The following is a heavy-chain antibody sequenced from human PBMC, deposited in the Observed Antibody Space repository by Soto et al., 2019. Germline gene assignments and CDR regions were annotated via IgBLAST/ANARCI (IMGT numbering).Heavy chain of an antibody. V-gene: IGHV4-31*03. D-gene: IGHD3-10*01. CDR1: GGSISSGGYY. J-gene: IGHJ6*02. CDR3: ARDGEVYYYGMDV. Sequence: SETLSLTCTVSGGSISSGGYYWSWIRQHPGKGLEWIGYIYYSGSTYYNPSLKSRVTISVDTSKNQFSLKLSSVTAADTAVYYCARDGEVYYYGMDVWGQGTTVTVSS. CDR2: IYYSGST.